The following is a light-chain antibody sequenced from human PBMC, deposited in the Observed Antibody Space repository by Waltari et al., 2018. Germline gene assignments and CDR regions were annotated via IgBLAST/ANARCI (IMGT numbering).Light chain of an antibody. CDR3: QQYNNWPFT. Sequence: EIVMTQSPATLSVSPGERATLSCRASQSLSSNLAWYQQKPGQAPRLLIYGASTRATGIPFRFSGSVSRAEFTLTISSLQSEDFAVYYCQQYNNWPFTFGQGTKLEIK. J-gene: IGKJ2*01. CDR1: QSLSSN. CDR2: GAS. V-gene: IGKV3-15*01.